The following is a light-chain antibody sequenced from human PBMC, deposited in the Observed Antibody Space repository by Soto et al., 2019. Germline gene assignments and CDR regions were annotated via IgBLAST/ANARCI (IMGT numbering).Light chain of an antibody. J-gene: IGKJ1*01. Sequence: EIVLTQSPGTLSLSPGERATLSCMASQSVSSSFLAWYQQKVGQAPRLLIYGASSRATGIPDRFSGSGSGTDFTLTISRLEPEDFAVYYCQQYGTSPTFGQGTKVDIK. V-gene: IGKV3-20*01. CDR3: QQYGTSPT. CDR2: GAS. CDR1: QSVSSSF.